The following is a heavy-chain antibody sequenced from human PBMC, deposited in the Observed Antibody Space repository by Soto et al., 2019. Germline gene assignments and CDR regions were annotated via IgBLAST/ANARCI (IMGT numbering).Heavy chain of an antibody. CDR3: ARDRGYSSGWYRWFDP. J-gene: IGHJ5*02. Sequence: SVKVSCKASGGTFSSYTISWVRQAPGQGLEWMGRIIPILGIANYAQKFQGRVTITADTSASTAYMELSSLRSEDTAVYYCARDRGYSSGWYRWFDPWGQGTLVTVSS. D-gene: IGHD6-19*01. CDR2: IIPILGIA. V-gene: IGHV1-69*04. CDR1: GGTFSSYT.